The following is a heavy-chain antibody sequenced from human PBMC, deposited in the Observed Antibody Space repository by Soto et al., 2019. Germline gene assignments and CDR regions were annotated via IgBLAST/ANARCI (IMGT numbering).Heavy chain of an antibody. CDR3: ARSPYSSGSYYPIDY. CDR1: GGTFSSYA. V-gene: IGHV1-69*13. Sequence: ASVKVSCKASGGTFSSYAISCVRQAPGQGLEWMGGIIPIFGTANYAQKFQGRVTITADESTSTVYMELGSLRSDDTAVYYCARSPYSSGSYYPIDYWGQGTLVTVSS. CDR2: IIPIFGTA. D-gene: IGHD3-22*01. J-gene: IGHJ4*02.